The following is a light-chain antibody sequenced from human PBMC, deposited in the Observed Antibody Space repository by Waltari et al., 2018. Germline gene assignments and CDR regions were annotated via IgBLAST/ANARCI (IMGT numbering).Light chain of an antibody. CDR1: ALPKQY. CDR2: KDS. Sequence: SYELTQPPSVSVSPGQTARITCPGDALPKQYAYWYQQKPGQAPVLVIYKDSERHSGIPERFSGSSSGTTVTLTISGVQAEDEADYYCQSADSSGTYVVFGGGTKLTVL. CDR3: QSADSSGTYVV. J-gene: IGLJ2*01. V-gene: IGLV3-25*03.